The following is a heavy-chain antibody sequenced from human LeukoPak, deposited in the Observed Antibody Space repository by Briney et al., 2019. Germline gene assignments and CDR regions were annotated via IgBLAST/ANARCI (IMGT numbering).Heavy chain of an antibody. Sequence: SVKVSCKASGGTFSSYAISWVRQAPGQGLEWMGGIIPIFGTANYAQKFQGRVTITTDESTSTAYMELSSLRSEDTAVYYCARQYCSGGSCFSDYWGQGTLVTVSS. J-gene: IGHJ4*02. CDR3: ARQYCSGGSCFSDY. D-gene: IGHD2-15*01. CDR2: IIPIFGTA. V-gene: IGHV1-69*05. CDR1: GGTFSSYA.